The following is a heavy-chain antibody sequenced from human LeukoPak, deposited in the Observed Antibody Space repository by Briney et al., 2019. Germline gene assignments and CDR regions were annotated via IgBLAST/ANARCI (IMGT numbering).Heavy chain of an antibody. V-gene: IGHV4-59*01. D-gene: IGHD1-7*01. CDR3: ARALTGTTSIFHH. J-gene: IGHJ1*01. CDR2: ISYSGST. Sequence: SETLSITCTVSGGSISSYYWTWIRQPPGKGLEWIGYISYSGSTKYNPSLKSRVTISVDTSKNQFSLRVTSLTAADTAVYYCARALTGTTSIFHHWGQGTLVTVSS. CDR1: GGSISSYY.